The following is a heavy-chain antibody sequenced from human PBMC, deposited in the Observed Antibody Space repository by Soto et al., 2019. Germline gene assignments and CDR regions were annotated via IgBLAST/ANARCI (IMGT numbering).Heavy chain of an antibody. Sequence: EVQLVESGGGLVQPGRSLRLSCAASGFTFGDYAMNWVRQAPGKGLEWVSGISWNSGSIGYADSVKGRFTISRDNAKNSLYLQMNSLRAEDTALYYCAKDWPSSGRGFLMAFDIWGQGTMVTVSS. D-gene: IGHD6-19*01. J-gene: IGHJ3*02. CDR1: GFTFGDYA. CDR3: AKDWPSSGRGFLMAFDI. V-gene: IGHV3-9*01. CDR2: ISWNSGSI.